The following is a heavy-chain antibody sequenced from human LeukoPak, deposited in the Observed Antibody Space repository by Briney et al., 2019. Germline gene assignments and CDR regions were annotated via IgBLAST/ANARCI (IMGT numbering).Heavy chain of an antibody. J-gene: IGHJ4*02. V-gene: IGHV4-39*07. CDR2: INHSGST. D-gene: IGHD3-10*01. CDR3: ARGRTYYYGSGSYSYPLFPFDY. CDR1: GGSISSSSYY. Sequence: SETLSLTCTVSGGSISSSSYYWSWIRQPPGKGLEWIGEINHSGSTNYNPSLKSRVTISVDTSKNQFSLKLSSVTAADTAVYYCARGRTYYYGSGSYSYPLFPFDYWGQGTLVTVSS.